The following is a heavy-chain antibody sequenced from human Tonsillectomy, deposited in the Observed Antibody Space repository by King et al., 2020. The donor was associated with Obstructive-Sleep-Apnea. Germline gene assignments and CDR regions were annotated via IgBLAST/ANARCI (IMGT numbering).Heavy chain of an antibody. Sequence: QLVQSGAEVKKPGASVKVSCKASGYTFTSYDINWVRQATGQGLEWMGWMNPNNGNTVYEHKLQGRVTMTRDTSISPAYMELSSLRSEDAAVYYCARDRGTWFDPWGQGTLVTVSS. CDR1: GYTFTSYD. CDR2: MNPNNGNT. CDR3: ARDRGTWFDP. V-gene: IGHV1-8*01. J-gene: IGHJ5*02. D-gene: IGHD3-10*01.